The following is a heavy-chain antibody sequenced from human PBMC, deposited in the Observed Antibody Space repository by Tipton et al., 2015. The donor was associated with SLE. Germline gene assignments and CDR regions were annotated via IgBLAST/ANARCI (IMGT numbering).Heavy chain of an antibody. CDR2: VYSSGST. CDR1: GGSISGYY. CDR3: ARDGPDTSGYYLDY. D-gene: IGHD3-22*01. V-gene: IGHV4-4*07. Sequence: TLSLTCTVSGGSISGYYLCWVRQPAGKGLEWIGRVYSSGSTIYNPSIKSRITLSLDTSKNQFYLRVNSVTAADTAVYYCARDGPDTSGYYLDYWGQGILVTVSS. J-gene: IGHJ4*02.